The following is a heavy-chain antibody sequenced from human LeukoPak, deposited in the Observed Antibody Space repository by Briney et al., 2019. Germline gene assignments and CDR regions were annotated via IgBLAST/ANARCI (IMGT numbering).Heavy chain of an antibody. CDR3: ARAGYYDSSGYYL. D-gene: IGHD3-22*01. Sequence: GGSLRLSCAASGFTFSSYWMSWVRQAPGKGLEWVANIKQDGSEKYYVDSVKGRFTISRDNAKNSLYLQMNSLRAEDTAVYYCARAGYYDSSGYYLWGQGTLVTVSS. CDR2: IKQDGSEK. V-gene: IGHV3-7*01. CDR1: GFTFSSYW. J-gene: IGHJ4*02.